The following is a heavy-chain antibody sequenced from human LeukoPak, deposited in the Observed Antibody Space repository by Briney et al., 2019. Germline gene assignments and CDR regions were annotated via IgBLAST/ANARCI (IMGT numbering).Heavy chain of an antibody. Sequence: PGGSLRLSCAASGFTFSSYWMSWVRQAPGKGLEWVANIKEDGSQKYYVDSVKGRFTISRDNAENSLYLQMNSLRAEDTAVYYCARDRRGKDYWGQGTLVTVSS. V-gene: IGHV3-7*04. D-gene: IGHD3-10*01. CDR3: ARDRRGKDY. J-gene: IGHJ4*02. CDR1: GFTFSSYW. CDR2: IKEDGSQK.